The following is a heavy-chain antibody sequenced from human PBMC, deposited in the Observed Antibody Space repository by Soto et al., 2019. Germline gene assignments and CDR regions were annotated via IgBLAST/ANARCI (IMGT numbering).Heavy chain of an antibody. J-gene: IGHJ4*02. V-gene: IGHV4-39*01. CDR1: GGSITSTTYY. D-gene: IGHD2-21*01. CDR3: ARAQGGSSVIIASI. Sequence: QLQLQESGPGLVKPSETLSLTCTVSGGSITSTTYYWGWIRQPPGKGLEWIGSISYSGSTHYNPSLKSRVTVSVDTSKNQFSLMLYSVTAADTAVYFCARAQGGSSVIIASIWGQGTLVTVSS. CDR2: ISYSGST.